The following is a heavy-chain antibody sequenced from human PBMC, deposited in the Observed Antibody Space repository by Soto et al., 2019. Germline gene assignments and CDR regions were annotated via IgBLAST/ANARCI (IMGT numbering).Heavy chain of an antibody. D-gene: IGHD2-2*01. CDR1: GYTFTSYG. V-gene: IGHV1-18*01. CDR2: ISSYNGNT. CDR3: ARGPRYCSSSSCFSRVTWFGP. J-gene: IGHJ5*02. Sequence: ASVKVSCKASGYTFTSYGISWVRQAPGQGLEWMGWISSYNGNTNYAQKVQGRVTMTTDTSASTTYMELRSLRSDDTAVYYCARGPRYCSSSSCFSRVTWFGPWGQGTLVTVSS.